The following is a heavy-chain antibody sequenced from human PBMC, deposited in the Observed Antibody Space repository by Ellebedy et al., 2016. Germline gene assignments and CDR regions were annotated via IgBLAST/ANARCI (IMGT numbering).Heavy chain of an antibody. CDR3: AKHETDGDYYFDL. V-gene: IGHV3-23*01. CDR2: LSGSGPKT. Sequence: GESLKISXAASGFTFKTYAMSWVRQVPGEGLEWVSTLSGSGPKTYYADSVQGRFTISRDNSKSTLYLQMNSLRAEDTAVYYCAKHETDGDYYFDLWGRGTLVTVSS. J-gene: IGHJ2*01. CDR1: GFTFKTYA. D-gene: IGHD2-21*01.